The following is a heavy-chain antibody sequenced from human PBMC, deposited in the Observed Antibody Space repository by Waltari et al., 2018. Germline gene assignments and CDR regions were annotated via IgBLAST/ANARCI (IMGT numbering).Heavy chain of an antibody. V-gene: IGHV3-7*03. Sequence: EVYLAESGGGLVQPGGSLRLSCVASGFPLRLYLMTWVRQAPGKGLEWVANIKFDGTGEYYVDSVRGRFTISRDNTKNSLYLQMNRLRDDDTAVYYCARGSADFVRFWDSWGQGTLVTVSS. CDR2: IKFDGTGE. J-gene: IGHJ4*02. CDR3: ARGSADFVRFWDS. CDR1: GFPLRLYL. D-gene: IGHD3-10*01.